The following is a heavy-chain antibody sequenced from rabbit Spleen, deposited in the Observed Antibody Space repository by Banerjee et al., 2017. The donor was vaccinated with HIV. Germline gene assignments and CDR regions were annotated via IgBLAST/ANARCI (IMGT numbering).Heavy chain of an antibody. CDR3: VRDRADIGGDYGPYYFDF. J-gene: IGHJ4*01. CDR1: GFDFSSNA. V-gene: IGHV1S47*01. Sequence: EESGGDLVKPGTSLTLTCTASGFDFSSNAMCWVRQAPGKGLEWIGYIDPLFGSIYYASWVNGRFSISRENTQNTVYLKLNSLTAADTATYFCVRDRADIGGDYGPYYFDFWGPGTLVTVS. D-gene: IGHD2-1*01. CDR2: IDPLFGSI.